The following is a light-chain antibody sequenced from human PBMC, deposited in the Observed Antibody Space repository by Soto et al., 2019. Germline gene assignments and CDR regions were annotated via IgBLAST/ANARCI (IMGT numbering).Light chain of an antibody. CDR1: QTISSW. V-gene: IGKV1-5*03. Sequence: DIQMTQSPSTLSGSVGDRVTITFRASQTISSWLAWYQQKPGKAPKLLIYKASSLESGVPSRFSGGGIGTEFSLSISSLQPDDFATYYCQQYSTYPYIFGQGTKVDIK. CDR3: QQYSTYPYI. J-gene: IGKJ2*01. CDR2: KAS.